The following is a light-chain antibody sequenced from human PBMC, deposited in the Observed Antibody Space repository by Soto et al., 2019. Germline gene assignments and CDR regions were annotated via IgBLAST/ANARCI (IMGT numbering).Light chain of an antibody. Sequence: DIQMTQSPSTLSASVGDRVTITCRASQTSSPWLAWYQQKPGTAPKLLIYESSHLEYGVSSRFSGSGSGTEFVLTISSLQPDDFATYYCQQYFTYPSTFGQGTKVDFK. CDR3: QQYFTYPST. V-gene: IGKV1-5*03. J-gene: IGKJ1*01. CDR1: QTSSPW. CDR2: ESS.